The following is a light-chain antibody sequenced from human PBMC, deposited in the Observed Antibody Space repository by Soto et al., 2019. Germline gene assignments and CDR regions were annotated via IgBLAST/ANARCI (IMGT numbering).Light chain of an antibody. J-gene: IGKJ5*01. CDR3: QQYDDSIT. Sequence: ETVLTQSPDTLSLSPGDSATLSCRASQSISSTYLAWYQQTPGQAPRLLIYGASTRATGIPDRFSGSGSGTDFTLTISSLEPEDFAVFYCQQYDDSITFGQGTRLEIE. V-gene: IGKV3-20*01. CDR1: QSISSTY. CDR2: GAS.